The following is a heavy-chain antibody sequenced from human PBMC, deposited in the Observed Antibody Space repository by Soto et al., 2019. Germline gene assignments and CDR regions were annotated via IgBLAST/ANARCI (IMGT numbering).Heavy chain of an antibody. CDR3: AKPTWYYDSSGYPLGGDAFDI. V-gene: IGHV3-23*01. D-gene: IGHD3-22*01. CDR2: ISGSGGST. CDR1: GFTFSSYA. J-gene: IGHJ3*02. Sequence: SGGSLRLFCAASGFTFSSYAMSWVRQAPGKGLEWVSAISGSGGSTYYADSVKGRFTISRDNSKNTLYLQMNSLRAEDTAVYYFAKPTWYYDSSGYPLGGDAFDIWGQGTMVTVSS.